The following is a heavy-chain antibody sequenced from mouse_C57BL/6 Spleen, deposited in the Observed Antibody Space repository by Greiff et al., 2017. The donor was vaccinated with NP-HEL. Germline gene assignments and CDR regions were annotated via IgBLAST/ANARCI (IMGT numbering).Heavy chain of an antibody. J-gene: IGHJ4*01. V-gene: IGHV5-9-1*02. Sequence: EVKLQESGEGLVKPGGSLKLSCAASGFTFSSYAMSWVRQTPEKRLEWVAYISSGGDYIYYADTVKGRFTISRDNARNTLYLQMSSLKSEDTAMYYCTREGYYYGSSYAMDYWGQGTSVTVSS. CDR2: ISSGGDYI. D-gene: IGHD1-1*01. CDR1: GFTFSSYA. CDR3: TREGYYYGSSYAMDY.